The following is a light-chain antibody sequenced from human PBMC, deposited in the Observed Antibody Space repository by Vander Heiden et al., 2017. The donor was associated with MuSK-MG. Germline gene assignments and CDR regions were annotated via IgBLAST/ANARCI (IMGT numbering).Light chain of an antibody. CDR3: QQYGSSPYT. CDR2: GAF. CDR1: HRVTSSY. V-gene: IGKV3-20*01. Sequence: EIALTQSPGTLSLSPGDTATLSCRASHRVTSSYLAWYQQRPGQAPRLLIYGAFSRASGIPDRFSGTGSGTDFTLTISRLESEDVATYYCQQYGSSPYTFGQGTKLEIK. J-gene: IGKJ2*01.